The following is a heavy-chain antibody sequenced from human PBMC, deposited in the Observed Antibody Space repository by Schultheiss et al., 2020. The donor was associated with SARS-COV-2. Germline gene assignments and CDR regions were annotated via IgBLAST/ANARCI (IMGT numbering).Heavy chain of an antibody. CDR3: ARAAKDYGDYDY. D-gene: IGHD4-17*01. CDR1: GGSISSGSYY. V-gene: IGHV4-61*02. Sequence: SQTLSLTCTVSGGSISSGSYYWSWIRQPAGKGLEWIGRIYTSGSTNYNPSLKSRVTISVDTSKNQFSLKLSSVTAADTAVYYCARAAKDYGDYDYWGQGTLVTVSS. J-gene: IGHJ4*02. CDR2: IYTSGST.